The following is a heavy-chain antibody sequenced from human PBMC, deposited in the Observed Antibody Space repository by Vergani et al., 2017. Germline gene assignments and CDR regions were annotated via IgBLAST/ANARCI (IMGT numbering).Heavy chain of an antibody. CDR2: IYYSGST. V-gene: IGHV4-39*07. Sequence: QLQLQESGPGLVKPSETLSLTCTVSGGSISSSSYYWGWIRQPPGKGLEWIGSIYYSGSTYYNPSLKSRVTISVDTSKNQFSLKLSSVTAADTAVYYCARDGGGPQPNYFDYWGQGTLVTVSS. J-gene: IGHJ4*02. D-gene: IGHD3-16*01. CDR3: ARDGGGPQPNYFDY. CDR1: GGSISSSSYY.